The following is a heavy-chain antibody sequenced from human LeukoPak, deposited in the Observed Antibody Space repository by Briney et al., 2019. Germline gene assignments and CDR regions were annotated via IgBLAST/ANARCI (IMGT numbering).Heavy chain of an antibody. CDR3: ARDLAAAGNQDSY. Sequence: GGSLRLSCAASGFTFSSYGMHWVRQAPGKVLEWVAVIWYDGSNKYYADSVKGRFTISRDNSKNTLYLQMNSLRAEDTAVYYCARDLAAAGNQDSYWGQGTLVTVSS. CDR2: IWYDGSNK. J-gene: IGHJ4*02. V-gene: IGHV3-33*01. D-gene: IGHD6-13*01. CDR1: GFTFSSYG.